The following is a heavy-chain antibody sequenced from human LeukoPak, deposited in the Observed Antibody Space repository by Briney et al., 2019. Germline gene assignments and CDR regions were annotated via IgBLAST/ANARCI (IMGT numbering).Heavy chain of an antibody. V-gene: IGHV3-23*01. D-gene: IGHD5-18*01. CDR2: MSGSGGST. J-gene: IGHJ6*03. CDR3: ARDRSHVDTAHPYYMDV. CDR1: GFTFSTYA. Sequence: PGGSLRLSCAASGFTFSTYAMSWVRQAPGKGLEWVSGMSGSGGSTYYADSVKGRFTISRDNSKNTLYLQMNSLRAEDTAVYYCARDRSHVDTAHPYYMDVWGKGTTVTVSS.